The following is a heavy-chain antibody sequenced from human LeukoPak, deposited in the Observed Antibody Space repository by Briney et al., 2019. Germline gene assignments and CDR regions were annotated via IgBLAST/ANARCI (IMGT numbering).Heavy chain of an antibody. CDR2: INHSGST. CDR1: GGSFSGYY. Sequence: SETLSLTCAAYGGSFSGYYWSWIRQPPGRGLEWIGEINHSGSTNYNPSLKSRVTISVDTSKNQFSLKLSSVTAADTAVYYCAVTFIAAAGDDAFDIWGQETMVTVSS. CDR3: AVTFIAAAGDDAFDI. V-gene: IGHV4-34*01. J-gene: IGHJ3*02. D-gene: IGHD6-13*01.